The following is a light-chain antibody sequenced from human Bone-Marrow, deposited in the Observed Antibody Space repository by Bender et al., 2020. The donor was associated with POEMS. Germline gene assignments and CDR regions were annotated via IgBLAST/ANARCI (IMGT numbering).Light chain of an antibody. CDR3: QSFDTGLTGSV. CDR1: DSNIGSGYD. Sequence: QSQLTQPPSVSGPPGQRVTISCTGSDSNIGSGYDVHWYQQLPGAAPRLLIYFNNNRPSGVPDRFSASKSDTSASLAITGLQFDDEAIYYCQSFDTGLTGSVFGGGSQLTVL. J-gene: IGLJ7*01. CDR2: FNN. V-gene: IGLV1-40*01.